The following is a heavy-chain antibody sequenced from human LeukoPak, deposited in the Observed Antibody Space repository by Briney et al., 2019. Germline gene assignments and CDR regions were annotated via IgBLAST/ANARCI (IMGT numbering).Heavy chain of an antibody. Sequence: GGSLRLXCAASGFTFSSYEMNWVRQAPGKGLEWVSSISSSSSYIYYADSVKGRFTISRDNAKNSLYLQMNSLRAEDTAVYYCARDLAAMGPNWFDPWGQGTLVTVSS. J-gene: IGHJ5*02. CDR1: GFTFSSYE. V-gene: IGHV3-21*01. CDR3: ARDLAAMGPNWFDP. D-gene: IGHD2-2*01. CDR2: ISSSSSYI.